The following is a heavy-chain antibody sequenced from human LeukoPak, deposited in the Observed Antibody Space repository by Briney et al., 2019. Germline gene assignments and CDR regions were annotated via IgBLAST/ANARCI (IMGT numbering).Heavy chain of an antibody. CDR2: ISYDGSNK. CDR3: AKAEGRRDYYDSSGYYETDY. D-gene: IGHD3-22*01. J-gene: IGHJ4*02. V-gene: IGHV3-30*18. Sequence: GGSLRLSCAASGFTFSSYGMHWVRQAPGKGLEWVAVISYDGSNKYYADSVKGRFTISRDNSKNTLYLQMNSLRAEDTAVYYCAKAEGRRDYYDSSGYYETDYWGQGTLVTVSS. CDR1: GFTFSSYG.